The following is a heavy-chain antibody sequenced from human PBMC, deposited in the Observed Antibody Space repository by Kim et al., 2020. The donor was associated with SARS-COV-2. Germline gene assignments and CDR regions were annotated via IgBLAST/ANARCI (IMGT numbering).Heavy chain of an antibody. CDR3: AKANVFLWFGKFHDEAFDL. CDR1: GFTFNNFG. V-gene: IGHV3-30*18. CDR2: ISYEGSKK. Sequence: GGSLRLSCAASGFTFNNFGMHWVRQAPGKGLEWVAVISYEGSKKHYADSVNGRFTVSRDSFKNTMSLQMSSLTAEDTAVYYCAKANVFLWFGKFHDEAFDLWGQGTLVTVSS. J-gene: IGHJ3*01. D-gene: IGHD3-10*01.